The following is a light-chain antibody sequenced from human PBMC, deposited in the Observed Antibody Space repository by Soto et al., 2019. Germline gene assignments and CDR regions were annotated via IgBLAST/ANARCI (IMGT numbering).Light chain of an antibody. J-gene: IGLJ1*01. V-gene: IGLV2-8*01. Sequence: QSALTQPPSASGSPGQSVTISCTGTSSDIGAYNYVSWYQQYPGKAPKLMIFEVSKRPSGVPDRFSGSKSGNTASLTVSGLQAEDEADYYCCSYAGSNNLIFGTVTKVTVL. CDR1: SSDIGAYNY. CDR3: CSYAGSNNLI. CDR2: EVS.